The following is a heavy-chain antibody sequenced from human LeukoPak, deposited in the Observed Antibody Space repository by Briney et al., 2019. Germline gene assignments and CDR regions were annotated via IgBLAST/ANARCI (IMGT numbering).Heavy chain of an antibody. CDR3: ARDRRPRGSGSYGNWFDP. CDR2: INPNSGGT. Sequence: ASVKVPCKASGYTFTGYYMHWVRQAPGQGLEWMGWINPNSGGTNYAQKFQGRVTMTRDTSISTAYMELSRLRSDDTAVYYCARDRRPRGSGSYGNWFDPWGQGTLVTVSS. J-gene: IGHJ5*02. D-gene: IGHD3-10*01. CDR1: GYTFTGYY. V-gene: IGHV1-2*02.